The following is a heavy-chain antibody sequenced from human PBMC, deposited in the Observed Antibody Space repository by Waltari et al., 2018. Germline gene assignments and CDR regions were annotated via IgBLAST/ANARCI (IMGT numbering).Heavy chain of an antibody. CDR1: AGSLRSRSHF. D-gene: IGHD3-10*01. J-gene: IGHJ5*02. CDR3: ARIGSVNWFDP. V-gene: IGHV4-39*01. Sequence: QLQLQESGPGLVEPSETLSLTCTASAGSLRSRSHFWAWIRRPPGKGLEWIGSIYYSGSTFYNPSLKSRVTISVDTSKNQFSLKLTSVTAADTAEYYCARIGSVNWFDPWGQGILVTASS. CDR2: IYYSGST.